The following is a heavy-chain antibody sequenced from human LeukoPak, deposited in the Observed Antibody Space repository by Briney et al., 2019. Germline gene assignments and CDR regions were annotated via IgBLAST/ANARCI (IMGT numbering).Heavy chain of an antibody. CDR2: IYHSGST. CDR3: ARGTKAVPYYYYGMDV. V-gene: IGHV4-30-2*01. J-gene: IGHJ6*02. Sequence: SQTLSLTCAVSGGSISSGGYSWSWIRQPPGKGLEWIGYIYHSGSTYYNPSLKSRVTISVDRSKNQFSLKLSSVTAADTAVYYCARGTKAVPYYYYGMDVWGQGTTVTVSS. CDR1: GGSISSGGYS. D-gene: IGHD3-10*02.